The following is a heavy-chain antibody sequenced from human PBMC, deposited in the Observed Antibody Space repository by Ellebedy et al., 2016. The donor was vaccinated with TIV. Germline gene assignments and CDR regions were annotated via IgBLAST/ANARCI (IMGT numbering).Heavy chain of an antibody. CDR3: ARDRYDSSGYYYYYGMDV. Sequence: GESLKISXAASGFTFSHFGMTWVRQAPGKGLEWVSSITGSNSGGGSDTFYADPVKGRFTISRDNSKNTLYLQMNSLADEDTAVYYCARDRYDSSGYYYYYGMDVWGLGTTVTVSS. J-gene: IGHJ6*02. V-gene: IGHV3-23*01. CDR2: ITGSNSGGGSDT. CDR1: GFTFSHFG. D-gene: IGHD3-22*01.